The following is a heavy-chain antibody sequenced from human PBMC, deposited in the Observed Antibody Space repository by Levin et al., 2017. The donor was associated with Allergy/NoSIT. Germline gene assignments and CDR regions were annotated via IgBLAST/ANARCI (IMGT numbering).Heavy chain of an antibody. V-gene: IGHV4-59*01. CDR2: VHSSGIT. D-gene: IGHD4-23*01. Sequence: ESLKISCTVSGGSMNSYFWSWIRKTPAKGLEYIGDVHSSGITSYNPSLESRVTLSVDKSKNTFSLNLASVTAADAAVYYCARVGYGRNSANSFYYLDVWGTGTTVTVTS. J-gene: IGHJ6*03. CDR3: ARVGYGRNSANSFYYLDV. CDR1: GGSMNSYF.